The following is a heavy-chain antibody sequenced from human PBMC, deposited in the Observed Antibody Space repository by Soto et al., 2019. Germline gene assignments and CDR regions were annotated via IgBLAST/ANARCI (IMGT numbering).Heavy chain of an antibody. J-gene: IGHJ5*02. CDR3: ARGEQLVCCVPFEP. Sequence: ASVMDSCKASGNTFTSYAMHWVRQAPAQRLEWMGWINAGNGNTTYSQTFQGRVTITRNTSASTAYMELSRLRSEDTAVYYCARGEQLVCCVPFEPWGQRTLVTVSS. CDR2: INAGNGNT. CDR1: GNTFTSYA. V-gene: IGHV1-3*01. D-gene: IGHD6-6*01.